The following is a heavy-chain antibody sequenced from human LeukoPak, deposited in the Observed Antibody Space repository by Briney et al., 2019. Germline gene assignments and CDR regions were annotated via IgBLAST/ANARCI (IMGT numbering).Heavy chain of an antibody. Sequence: PSETLSLTCTVSGGSISSSSYYWGWIRQPPGKGLEWIGSIYYSGSTYYNPSLKSRVTISVDTSKNQFSLKLSSVTAADTAVYYCARDQAGATFHWGQGTLVTVSS. CDR1: GGSISSSSYY. CDR3: ARDQAGATFH. J-gene: IGHJ4*02. CDR2: IYYSGST. D-gene: IGHD1-26*01. V-gene: IGHV4-39*07.